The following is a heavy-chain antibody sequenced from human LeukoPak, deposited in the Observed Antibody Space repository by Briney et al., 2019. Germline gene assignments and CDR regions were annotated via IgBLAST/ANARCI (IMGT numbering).Heavy chain of an antibody. CDR1: GGSFSGYY. V-gene: IGHV4-34*01. J-gene: IGHJ4*02. D-gene: IGHD6-19*01. CDR3: ASCRHSSGWYIDY. Sequence: KPSETLSLTCAVYGGSFSGYYWSWIRQPPGKGLEWIGEINHSGSTNYNPSLKSRVTISVDTSKNQFSLKLSSVTAADTAVYYCASCRHSSGWYIDYWDQGTLVTVSS. CDR2: INHSGST.